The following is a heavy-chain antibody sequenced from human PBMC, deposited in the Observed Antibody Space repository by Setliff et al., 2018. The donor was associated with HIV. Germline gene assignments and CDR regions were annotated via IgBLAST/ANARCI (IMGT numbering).Heavy chain of an antibody. CDR1: YFSIDNGYY. CDR3: ASFFVTTVTNQDY. D-gene: IGHD4-17*01. CDR2: ISHSGNT. V-gene: IGHV4-38-2*02. Sequence: PSETLSLTCTVSYFSIDNGYYWGWIRQPPGKGLEWIASISHSGNTYYNPSLQSRVTISLDTSNNQFSLKLTSVTAADTAMYYCASFFVTTVTNQDYWGQGTPVTAPQ. J-gene: IGHJ4*02.